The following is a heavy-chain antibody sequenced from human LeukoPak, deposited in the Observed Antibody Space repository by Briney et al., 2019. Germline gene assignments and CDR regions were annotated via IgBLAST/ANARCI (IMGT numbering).Heavy chain of an antibody. V-gene: IGHV1-2*06. D-gene: IGHD2-8*02. CDR3: ARLVVATTDNTYYFDY. J-gene: IGHJ4*02. Sequence: GASVKVSCKASGYTFTGYYMHWVRQAPGQGLEWMGRINPNSGGTNYAQKFQGRVTMTRDTSISTAYIELSRLRSDDTAVYYCARLVVATTDNTYYFDYWGQGTLVTVSS. CDR1: GYTFTGYY. CDR2: INPNSGGT.